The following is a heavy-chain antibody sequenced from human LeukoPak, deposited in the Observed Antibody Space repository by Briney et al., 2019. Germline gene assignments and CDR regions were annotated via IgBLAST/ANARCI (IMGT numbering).Heavy chain of an antibody. Sequence: GGSLRLSCAASGFTFSSYSMNWVRQAPGKGLEWVSSISSSSSYIYYADSVKGRFTISRDNAKNSLYLQVNSLRAEDTAVYYCAREHRSGIAAAGNDFDYWGQGTLVTVSS. D-gene: IGHD6-13*01. J-gene: IGHJ4*02. CDR2: ISSSSSYI. CDR1: GFTFSSYS. CDR3: AREHRSGIAAAGNDFDY. V-gene: IGHV3-21*01.